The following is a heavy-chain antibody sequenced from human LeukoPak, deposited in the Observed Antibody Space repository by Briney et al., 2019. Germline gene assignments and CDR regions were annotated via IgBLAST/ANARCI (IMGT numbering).Heavy chain of an antibody. CDR3: ARGTPPSSSCYDY. V-gene: IGHV4-59*12. CDR1: GASLSSYY. Sequence: SETLSLTCTVAGASLSSYYWRWIRQPPGQGLEWIGYIDNSGSTYYNPSLKSRVTISIDTSKNQFSLKLNSVTAADTAVYYCARGTPPSSSCYDYWGQGTLVTVSS. CDR2: IDNSGST. D-gene: IGHD6-13*01. J-gene: IGHJ4*02.